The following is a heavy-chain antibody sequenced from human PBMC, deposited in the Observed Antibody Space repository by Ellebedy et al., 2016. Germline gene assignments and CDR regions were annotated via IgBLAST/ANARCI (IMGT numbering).Heavy chain of an antibody. J-gene: IGHJ4*02. D-gene: IGHD5-24*01. Sequence: SETLSLXXTVSGGSVSSSSYYWGWIRQPPGKGLEWIGSIYYAGSTYYNPSLNSRVTISRDTSRNQVSLKVISVTAADTAVYYCARHSDRWLQPAYFDYWGQGTLVTVSS. CDR1: GGSVSSSSYY. V-gene: IGHV4-39*07. CDR2: IYYAGST. CDR3: ARHSDRWLQPAYFDY.